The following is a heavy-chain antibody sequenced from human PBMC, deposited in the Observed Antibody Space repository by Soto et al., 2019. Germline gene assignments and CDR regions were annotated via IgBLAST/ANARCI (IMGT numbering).Heavy chain of an antibody. Sequence: SETLSLTCTVSAGSISSYYWSWIRQPPGKGLEWIGYIYYSGSTNYNPSLKSRVTISVDTSKNQFSLKLSSVTAADTAVYYCARDGIAATGYNYYYYMDVWGKVTTVTVFS. J-gene: IGHJ6*03. CDR2: IYYSGST. CDR3: ARDGIAATGYNYYYYMDV. D-gene: IGHD6-13*01. V-gene: IGHV4-59*01. CDR1: AGSISSYY.